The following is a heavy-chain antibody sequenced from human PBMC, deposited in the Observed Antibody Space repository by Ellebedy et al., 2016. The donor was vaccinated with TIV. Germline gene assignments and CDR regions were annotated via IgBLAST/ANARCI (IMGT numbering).Heavy chain of an antibody. CDR2: ISPDTGYT. V-gene: IGHV1-46*01. CDR3: AREAVARGTFDI. D-gene: IGHD2-15*01. Sequence: ISPDTGYTHYAQKFQGRVTMTRDTSTSTVYMEMSSLRSEDTAVYYCAREAVARGTFDIWGQGTVVTVSS. J-gene: IGHJ3*02.